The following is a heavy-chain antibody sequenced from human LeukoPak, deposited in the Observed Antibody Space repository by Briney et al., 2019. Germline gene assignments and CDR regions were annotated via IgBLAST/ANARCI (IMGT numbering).Heavy chain of an antibody. Sequence: KTSETLSLTCTVSGRSISSYYWSCIRQPPGKGLEWIGYIYYSGSTNYSPSLKSRVTISVDTSKNQFSLKLSSVTAADTAVYYCARGEDSSSWYDYWGQGTLVTVSS. V-gene: IGHV4-59*01. CDR2: IYYSGST. J-gene: IGHJ4*02. CDR3: ARGEDSSSWYDY. D-gene: IGHD6-13*01. CDR1: GRSISSYY.